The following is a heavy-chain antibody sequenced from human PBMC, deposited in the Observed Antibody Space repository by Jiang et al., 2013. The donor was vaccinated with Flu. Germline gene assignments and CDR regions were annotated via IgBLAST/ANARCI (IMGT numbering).Heavy chain of an antibody. CDR2: SLRWKD. J-gene: IGHJ3*01. Sequence: WIRQPAGKDWNGLGVSLRWKDQLQSSLKTRVSISVDTSRDQLSLKLRSVTAADTAIYYCVLTYYDIFTGSETFDVWGQGTTVTVSS. D-gene: IGHD3-9*01. CDR3: VLTYYDIFTGSETFDV. V-gene: IGHV4-61*02.